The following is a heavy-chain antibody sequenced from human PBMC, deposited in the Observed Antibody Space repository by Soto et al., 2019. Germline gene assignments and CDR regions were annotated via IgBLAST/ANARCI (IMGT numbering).Heavy chain of an antibody. V-gene: IGHV4-59*01. CDR2: VYYTGST. D-gene: IGHD2-8*02. Sequence: TETLSLTCSGSGATISGAYWSWIRQSPGKGLEWLGYVYYTGSTNYSPYLRSRVSISVDKSKNEFSLRLSSVTAADTAVYFCARSGAVTGAHIDYWGQGNQVTV. CDR3: ARSGAVTGAHIDY. J-gene: IGHJ4*02. CDR1: GATISGAY.